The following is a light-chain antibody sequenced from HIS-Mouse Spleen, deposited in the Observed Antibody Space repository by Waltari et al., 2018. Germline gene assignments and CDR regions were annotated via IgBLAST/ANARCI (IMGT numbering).Light chain of an antibody. CDR2: EVS. J-gene: IGLJ2*01. CDR3: SSYTSSSTYVV. Sequence: QSALTQPASVSGSPGQSITISCTGTSSDVGGYNSVPWYQQHPGKAPKRMIYEVSNRPSGVSNRFSGSKSGNTASLTISGLQAEDEADYYCSSYTSSSTYVVFGGGTKLTVL. CDR1: SSDVGGYNS. V-gene: IGLV2-14*01.